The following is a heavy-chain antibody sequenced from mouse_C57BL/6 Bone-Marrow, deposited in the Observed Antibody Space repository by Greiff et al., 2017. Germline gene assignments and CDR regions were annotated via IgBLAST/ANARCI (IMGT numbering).Heavy chain of an antibody. CDR2: IDPSDSYT. CDR3: AREDFNYYGSSPAWFAY. J-gene: IGHJ3*01. V-gene: IGHV1-69*01. CDR1: GYTFTSYW. D-gene: IGHD1-1*01. Sequence: QVQLQQPGAELVMPGASVKLSCKASGYTFTSYWMHWVKQRPGQGLEWIGEIDPSDSYTNSNQKFKGKSTLTVDKSSSTAYMQLSSLTSEDSAVYYCAREDFNYYGSSPAWFAYWGQGTLVTVSA.